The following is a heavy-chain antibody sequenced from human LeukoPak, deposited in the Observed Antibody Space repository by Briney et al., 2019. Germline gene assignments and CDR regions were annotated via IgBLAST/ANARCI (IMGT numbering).Heavy chain of an antibody. D-gene: IGHD3-22*01. V-gene: IGHV7-4-1*02. Sequence: ASVKVSCKASGYTFTSYAMNWVRQAPGQGLEWMGWISTNTGNPTYAQGFTGRFVFSLDTSVSTAYLQISSLKAEDTAVYYCAGNYYYDSSGYYDLGYWGQGTLVTVSS. CDR1: GYTFTSYA. J-gene: IGHJ4*02. CDR2: ISTNTGNP. CDR3: AGNYYYDSSGYYDLGY.